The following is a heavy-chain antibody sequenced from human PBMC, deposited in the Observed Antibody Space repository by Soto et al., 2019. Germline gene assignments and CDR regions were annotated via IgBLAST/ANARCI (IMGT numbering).Heavy chain of an antibody. D-gene: IGHD3-10*01. V-gene: IGHV1-69*02. J-gene: IGHJ4*02. Sequence: QVQLVQSGAEVKKPGSSVKVSCKASGGTFSSYTISWVRPAPGQGLEWMGRIIPILGIANYAQKFQGRVTITADKSTSTAYMELSSLRSEDTAVYYCASLSMFRGVSGIDYWGQGTLVTVSS. CDR3: ASLSMFRGVSGIDY. CDR1: GGTFSSYT. CDR2: IIPILGIA.